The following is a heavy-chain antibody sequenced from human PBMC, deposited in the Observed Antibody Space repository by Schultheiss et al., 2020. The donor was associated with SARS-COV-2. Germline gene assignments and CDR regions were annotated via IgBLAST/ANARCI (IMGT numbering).Heavy chain of an antibody. V-gene: IGHV3-11*06. Sequence: GGSLRLSCAASGFTFSDYYMSWIRQAPGKGLEWVSYISSSSSYTNYADSVKGRFTISRDNAKNSLYLQMNSLRAEDTAVYYCARERERIPAAMSDMTYYFDYWGQGTLVTVSS. D-gene: IGHD2-2*01. J-gene: IGHJ4*02. CDR1: GFTFSDYY. CDR3: ARERERIPAAMSDMTYYFDY. CDR2: ISSSSSYT.